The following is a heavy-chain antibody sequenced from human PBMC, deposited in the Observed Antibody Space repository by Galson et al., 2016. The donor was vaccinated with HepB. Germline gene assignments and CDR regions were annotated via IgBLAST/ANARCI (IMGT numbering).Heavy chain of an antibody. Sequence: LRLSCAASGFTFSNYWIHWVPHTPGKGLMWVSRINPDGTYTTYADSVKGRFTISRDNTKNTLYLQMNSLRAEDTAVYYCARGQHKTTFGVTINNHYYMDVWGKGTTVTVSS. CDR2: INPDGTYT. CDR1: GFTFSNYW. CDR3: ARGQHKTTFGVTINNHYYMDV. V-gene: IGHV3-74*01. J-gene: IGHJ6*03. D-gene: IGHD3-3*01.